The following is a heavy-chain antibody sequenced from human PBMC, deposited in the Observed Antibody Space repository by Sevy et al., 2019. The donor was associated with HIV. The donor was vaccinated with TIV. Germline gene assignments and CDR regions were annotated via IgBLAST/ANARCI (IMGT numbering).Heavy chain of an antibody. D-gene: IGHD3-10*01. J-gene: IGHJ3*02. V-gene: IGHV3-30-3*01. CDR1: GFTFSSYA. CDR2: ISYDGSNK. Sequence: GGSLRLSCAASGFTFSSYAMHWVRQAPGKGLEWVAVISYDGSNKYYPDSVKGRFTMSRDNSKNTLYLQMNSLRAEDTAVYYCARGPGDYYGSGSPPGGAFDIWGQGTMVTVSS. CDR3: ARGPGDYYGSGSPPGGAFDI.